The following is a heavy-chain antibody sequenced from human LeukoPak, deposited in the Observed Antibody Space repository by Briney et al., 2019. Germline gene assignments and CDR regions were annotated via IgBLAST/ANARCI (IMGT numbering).Heavy chain of an antibody. J-gene: IGHJ6*03. Sequence: SETLSLTCAVYGGSFSGYYWSWIRQPPGKGLEWIGEINHSGSTNHNPSLKSRVTISVDTSKNQFSLKLSSVTAADTAVYYCARGGFRRHYDFWSGYPMDPGPYYYYMDVWGKGTTVTVSS. CDR1: GGSFSGYY. V-gene: IGHV4-34*01. D-gene: IGHD3-3*01. CDR2: INHSGST. CDR3: ARGGFRRHYDFWSGYPMDPGPYYYYMDV.